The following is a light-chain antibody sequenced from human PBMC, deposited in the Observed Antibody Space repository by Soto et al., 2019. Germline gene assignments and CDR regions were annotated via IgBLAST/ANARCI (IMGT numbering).Light chain of an antibody. CDR2: GAS. CDR3: QQYDSSVPT. J-gene: IGKJ4*01. Sequence: EIVMTQSPATLSVSPGERATLSCRASQSVSSNLAWYQQKPGQAPSLLIYGASSRATGIPDRFSGSGSGTDFTLTISRLEPEDFAVYFCQQYDSSVPTFGGGTKVDIK. V-gene: IGKV3-20*01. CDR1: QSVSSN.